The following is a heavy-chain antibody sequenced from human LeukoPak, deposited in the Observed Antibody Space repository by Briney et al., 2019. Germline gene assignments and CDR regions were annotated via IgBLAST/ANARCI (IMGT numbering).Heavy chain of an antibody. Sequence: PGRSLRLSCAASGFTFSSYAMHWVRQAPGKGLEWVAVISYDGSNKYYADSVKGRFTISRDNSKDTLYLQMNSLRAEDTAVYYCAKTLFGYSDYQKAYYFDYWGQGTLVTVSS. CDR1: GFTFSSYA. D-gene: IGHD4-11*01. V-gene: IGHV3-30*04. J-gene: IGHJ4*02. CDR2: ISYDGSNK. CDR3: AKTLFGYSDYQKAYYFDY.